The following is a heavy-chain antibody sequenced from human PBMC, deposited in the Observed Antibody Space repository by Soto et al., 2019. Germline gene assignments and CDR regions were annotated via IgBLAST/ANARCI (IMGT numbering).Heavy chain of an antibody. V-gene: IGHV3-23*01. J-gene: IGHJ4*02. CDR1: GFTFSSYA. CDR2: ISGSGGST. Sequence: GGSLRLSCAASGFTFSSYAMSWVRQAPGKGLEWVSAISGSGGSTYYANSVKGRFTISRDNSKNTLYLQMNSLRAEDTAVYYCAKDRSKQWLEYYFDYWGQGTLVTVSS. CDR3: AKDRSKQWLEYYFDY. D-gene: IGHD6-19*01.